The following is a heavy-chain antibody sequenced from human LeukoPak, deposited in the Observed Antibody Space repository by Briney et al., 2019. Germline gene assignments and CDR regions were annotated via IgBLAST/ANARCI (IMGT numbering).Heavy chain of an antibody. J-gene: IGHJ4*02. CDR2: ISSTATYI. CDR1: GFTFSSYG. Sequence: PGGSLRLSCAASGFTFSSYGMHWLRQAPGKGLEWVASISSTATYIYYADSVKGRFTISRDNAKNSLFLQVNSLRAEDTAVYYCARSSGTYHFDYWGQGTLVTVSS. CDR3: ARSSGTYHFDY. V-gene: IGHV3-21*01. D-gene: IGHD1-26*01.